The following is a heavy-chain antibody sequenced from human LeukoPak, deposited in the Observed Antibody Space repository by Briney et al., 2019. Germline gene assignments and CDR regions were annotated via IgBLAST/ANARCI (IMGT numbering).Heavy chain of an antibody. D-gene: IGHD5-12*01. CDR1: GGSFSGYY. J-gene: IGHJ4*02. V-gene: IGHV4-38-2*01. CDR2: IYHSGST. CDR3: ARGHSGYDSFDY. Sequence: SETLSLTCAVYGGSFSGYYWGWIRQPPGKGLEWIGSIYHSGSTYYNPSLKSRVTISVDTSKNHFSLNLSSVTAADMAVYYCARGHSGYDSFDYWGQGTLVTVSS.